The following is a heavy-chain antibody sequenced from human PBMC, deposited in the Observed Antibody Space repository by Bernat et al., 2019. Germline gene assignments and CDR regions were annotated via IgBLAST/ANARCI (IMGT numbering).Heavy chain of an antibody. D-gene: IGHD2-21*01. Sequence: QVQLQESGPGLVKASETLSLTCTVSVGSITGNYWSWIRQPPGKALEWIGYISSSGSTNYDPSLKSRLTISIDTSKNQFSLRLASVTAADTAVYYCARHIVLVDAFDIWGQGTLVTVSS. CDR2: ISSSGST. J-gene: IGHJ3*02. CDR3: ARHIVLVDAFDI. CDR1: VGSITGNY. V-gene: IGHV4-59*08.